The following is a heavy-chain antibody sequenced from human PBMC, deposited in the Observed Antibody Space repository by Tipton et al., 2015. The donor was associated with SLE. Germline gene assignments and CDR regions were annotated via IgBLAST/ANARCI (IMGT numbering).Heavy chain of an antibody. Sequence: LRLSCAVYGGSFSGFYWSWIRQSPGKGLEWIGEINHGGTTNYNPSLKSRVTMSVDTSKNQFSLKLSSVTAADTAVYYCARRYNYGSGNYFQHWGQGTLVTVTS. D-gene: IGHD5-18*01. J-gene: IGHJ1*01. CDR3: ARRYNYGSGNYFQH. CDR1: GGSFSGFY. CDR2: INHGGTT. V-gene: IGHV4-34*01.